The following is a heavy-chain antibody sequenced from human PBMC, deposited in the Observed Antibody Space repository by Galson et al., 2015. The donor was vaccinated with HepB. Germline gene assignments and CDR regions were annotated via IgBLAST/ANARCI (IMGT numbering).Heavy chain of an antibody. CDR3: ARLRAGYSAYDSGGWYFDL. D-gene: IGHD5-12*01. J-gene: IGHJ2*01. CDR2: IDPSDSYT. CDR1: GYSFPGYW. Sequence: QSGAEVTKPGESLRISFTGSGYSFPGYWISWVRQMPGKGLEWMGRIDPSDSYTNYSPSFQGHVTISADKSINTAYLHWSSLKASDTAIYYCARLRAGYSAYDSGGWYFDLWGRGTLVTVSS. V-gene: IGHV5-10-1*01.